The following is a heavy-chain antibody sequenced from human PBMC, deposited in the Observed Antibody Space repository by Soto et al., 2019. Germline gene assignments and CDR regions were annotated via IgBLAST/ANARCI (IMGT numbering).Heavy chain of an antibody. V-gene: IGHV4-59*11. D-gene: IGHD6-19*01. J-gene: IGHJ4*02. CDR3: ARVGSSGWSPDY. CDR1: GGSISGHY. Sequence: SETLSLTCTVSGGSISGHYWIWIRQSPGRGLEWIGYIFYSGSTNYNPSLKSRVTLSADTSKNQFSLRLSSVTAADTAVYYCARVGSSGWSPDYWGQGTLVTVSS. CDR2: IFYSGST.